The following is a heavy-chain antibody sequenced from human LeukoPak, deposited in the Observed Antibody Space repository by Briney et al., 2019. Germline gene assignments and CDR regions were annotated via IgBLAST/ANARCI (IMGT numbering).Heavy chain of an antibody. V-gene: IGHV3-21*01. Sequence: GGSLRLSCAASGFTFSNYPFNWVRQAPGKGLEWVSSISTSSTYIYYADSLKGRFTISRDNAKNSLDLQMNSLRVEDTGIYYCVKVAKYYYGSETYYFFEHWGQGTPVTASS. CDR3: VKVAKYYYGSETYYFFEH. CDR1: GFTFSNYP. D-gene: IGHD3-10*01. J-gene: IGHJ4*02. CDR2: ISTSSTYI.